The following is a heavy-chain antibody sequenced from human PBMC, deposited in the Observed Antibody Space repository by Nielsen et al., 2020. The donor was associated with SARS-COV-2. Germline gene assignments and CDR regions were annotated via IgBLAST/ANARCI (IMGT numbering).Heavy chain of an antibody. CDR1: GFTFSSHW. CDR2: IVNRGDTT. Sequence: GGSLRLSCAASGFTFSSHWMSWVRQAPGKGLEWVSGIVNRGDTTFYADSAKGRFTISRDDSKNTLYLHMSSLRAEDTALYYCAKGERGISILFEAWGQGTLVTVSS. CDR3: AKGERGISILFEA. V-gene: IGHV3-23*01. D-gene: IGHD3-3*01. J-gene: IGHJ5*02.